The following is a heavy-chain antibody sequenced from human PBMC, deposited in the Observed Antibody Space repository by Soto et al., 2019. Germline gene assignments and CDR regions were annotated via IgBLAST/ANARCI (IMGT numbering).Heavy chain of an antibody. CDR3: ARRPVTGIATAGDYYGMDV. Sequence: GESMKISSNASGSSFSNSCICWVRPMPGEGQGWMGRINPSDSYTNYGPTFQGNVIISADKSISTAYLQWSSLKAEDTAMYYCARRPVTGIATAGDYYGMDVWGQGTTVTVSS. D-gene: IGHD6-13*01. CDR1: GSSFSNSC. V-gene: IGHV5-10-1*01. CDR2: INPSDSYT. J-gene: IGHJ6*02.